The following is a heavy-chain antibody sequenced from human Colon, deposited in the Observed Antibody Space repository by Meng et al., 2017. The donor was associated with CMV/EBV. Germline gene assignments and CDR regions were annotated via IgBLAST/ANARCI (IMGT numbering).Heavy chain of an antibody. V-gene: IGHV3-66*01. CDR3: ARLIGFPNPDWFDP. CDR2: IYGGGST. CDR1: VFIVNSHY. Sequence: RVVSPGGRFVQAGGALILSCAVSVFIVNSHYMSWVRQAPGKGLEWVSVIYGGGSTHYADSVKGRFTISRDNRKNTLFLQMNSLRAEDTAVYYCARLIGFPNPDWFDPWGQGTLVTVSS. D-gene: IGHD3-10*01. J-gene: IGHJ5*02.